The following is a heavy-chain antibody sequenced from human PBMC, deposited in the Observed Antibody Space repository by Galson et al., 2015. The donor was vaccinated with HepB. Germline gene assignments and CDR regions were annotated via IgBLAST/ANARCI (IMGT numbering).Heavy chain of an antibody. V-gene: IGHV3-30*18. J-gene: IGHJ4*02. D-gene: IGHD1-26*01. CDR1: GFTFNNYA. CDR2: ISYDGSNK. CDR3: AKTRSGGTPEFDY. Sequence: SLRLSCAASGFTFNNYAMHWVRQAPGKGLEWVAVISYDGSNKYYVDSVKGRFTMSRDNSKNTLYLQMNSLRAEDTAVYYCAKTRSGGTPEFDYWGQGTLVTVSS.